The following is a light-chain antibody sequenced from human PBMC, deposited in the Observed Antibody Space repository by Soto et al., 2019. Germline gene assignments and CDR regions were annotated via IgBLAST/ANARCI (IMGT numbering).Light chain of an antibody. Sequence: DIQMTQSPSAMSASLGDRVTITCRASQGISNSLAWFQQKPGRVPKRLIYGASTLQSWAPSRFSGSASGAAFTLTISSLQPEDFATYYCLQYNSCPFTFGGGTKVDIK. CDR2: GAS. CDR1: QGISNS. CDR3: LQYNSCPFT. V-gene: IGKV1-17*03. J-gene: IGKJ4*01.